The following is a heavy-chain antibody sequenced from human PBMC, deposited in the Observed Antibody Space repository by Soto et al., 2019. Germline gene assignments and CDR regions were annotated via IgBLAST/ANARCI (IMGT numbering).Heavy chain of an antibody. J-gene: IGHJ6*02. CDR2: ILHSGVT. CDR3: ARQRPTDGRWEFANYYGMDV. CDR1: EGSLNGYY. D-gene: IGHD1-26*01. Sequence: SETLSLTCGVSEGSLNGYYWSWIRQSPGKGLEWIGEILHSGVTNYSPSFKSRLNISVDTPKNQISLYLTSVTAADSAVYYCARQRPTDGRWEFANYYGMDVWGQGTPVTVSS. V-gene: IGHV4-34*12.